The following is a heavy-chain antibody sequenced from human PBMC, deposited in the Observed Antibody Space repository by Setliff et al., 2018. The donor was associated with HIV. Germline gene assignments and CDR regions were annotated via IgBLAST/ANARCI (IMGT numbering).Heavy chain of an antibody. J-gene: IGHJ3*02. D-gene: IGHD1-1*01. CDR1: GYSISSGYY. CDR3: ARAEPEEIAFDI. V-gene: IGHV4-38-2*02. Sequence: SETLSLTCTVSGYSISSGYYWGWIRQPPGKGLEWIGSIYHSGSTYYNPSLKSRVTISVDTSKNQFSLKLSSVTAADTAVYYCARAEPEEIAFDIWGQGTMVTVSS. CDR2: IYHSGST.